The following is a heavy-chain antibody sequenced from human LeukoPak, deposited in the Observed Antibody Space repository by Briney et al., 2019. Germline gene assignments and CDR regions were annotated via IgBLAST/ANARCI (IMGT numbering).Heavy chain of an antibody. CDR1: VGSISSYY. D-gene: IGHD3-9*01. J-gene: IGHJ4*02. Sequence: PSETLSLTCTGSVGSISSYYWSWIRQPPGKGLEWVGYIYYSGSTNYNPSLKSQVTISVDTSKNQFSLTLSSVPAVATAVYYCARVRPYYDILTGYYTPYFDYWGQGTLVTVSS. CDR3: ARVRPYYDILTGYYTPYFDY. V-gene: IGHV4-59*01. CDR2: IYYSGST.